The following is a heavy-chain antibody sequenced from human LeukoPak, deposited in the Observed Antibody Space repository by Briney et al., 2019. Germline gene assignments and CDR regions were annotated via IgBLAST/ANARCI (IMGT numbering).Heavy chain of an antibody. D-gene: IGHD6-13*01. Sequence: ASVKVSCKASGYTFTGYYMHWVRQAPGQGLEWMGWINPNSGGTNYAQKFQGRVTMTRDTPISTAYMELSRLRSDDTAVYYCARERSFRRGIAAAGSLGYWGQGTLVTVSS. CDR2: INPNSGGT. CDR3: ARERSFRRGIAAAGSLGY. CDR1: GYTFTGYY. V-gene: IGHV1-2*02. J-gene: IGHJ4*02.